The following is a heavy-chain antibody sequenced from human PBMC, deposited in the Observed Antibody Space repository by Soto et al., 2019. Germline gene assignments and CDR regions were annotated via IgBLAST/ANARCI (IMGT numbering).Heavy chain of an antibody. J-gene: IGHJ6*02. V-gene: IGHV4-31*03. CDR2: IYYSGST. CDR3: ARDRWNDGVRYYYYGTDV. Sequence: PSETLSLTCTVSGGSISSGGYYWSWIRQHPGKGLEWIGYIYYSGSTYYNPSLKSRVTISVDTSKNQFSLKLSSVTAADTAVYYCARDRWNDGVRYYYYGTDVWGQGTTVTVSS. D-gene: IGHD1-1*01. CDR1: GGSISSGGYY.